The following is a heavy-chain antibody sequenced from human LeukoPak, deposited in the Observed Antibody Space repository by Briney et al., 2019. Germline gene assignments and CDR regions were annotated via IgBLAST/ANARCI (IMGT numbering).Heavy chain of an antibody. D-gene: IGHD3-16*01. J-gene: IGHJ5*02. V-gene: IGHV1-69*04. Sequence: PRASVKVSCKASGGTFSSYAISWVRQAPGQGLEWKGRIIPILGIANYAQKFQGRVTITADKSTSTAYMELSSLRSEDTAVYYCAPGENWFDPWGQGTLVTVSS. CDR1: GGTFSSYA. CDR3: APGENWFDP. CDR2: IIPILGIA.